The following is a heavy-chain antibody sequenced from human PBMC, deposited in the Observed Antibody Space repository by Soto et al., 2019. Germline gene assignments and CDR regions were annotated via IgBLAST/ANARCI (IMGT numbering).Heavy chain of an antibody. CDR2: MFYSGLT. CDR1: GYSVRSSDYY. J-gene: IGHJ6*02. CDR3: APLSVSLSGPYGIHV. Sequence: SETLSLTCSASGYSVRSSDYYWAWIRQPPGKGLEWIGSMFYSGLTYYNPSLKSRVTLSVDTSKNQFSVRLNSVTAADTAVYYCAPLSVSLSGPYGIHVWGQGTTVTVSS. D-gene: IGHD2-15*01. V-gene: IGHV4-39*01.